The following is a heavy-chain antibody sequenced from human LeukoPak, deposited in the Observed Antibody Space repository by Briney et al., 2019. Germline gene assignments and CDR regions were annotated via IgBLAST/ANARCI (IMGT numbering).Heavy chain of an antibody. CDR3: ARDGYCSSTSCRDAFDI. V-gene: IGHV3-30-3*01. Sequence: GGSLRLSCAASGFTFSTYAMHWVRQAPGKGLEWVAVISYDGTNKYYADSVKGRFTISRDNSKNTLYLQMNSLRAEDTAVYYCARDGYCSSTSCRDAFDIWGQGTMVTVSS. CDR1: GFTFSTYA. J-gene: IGHJ3*02. D-gene: IGHD2-2*03. CDR2: ISYDGTNK.